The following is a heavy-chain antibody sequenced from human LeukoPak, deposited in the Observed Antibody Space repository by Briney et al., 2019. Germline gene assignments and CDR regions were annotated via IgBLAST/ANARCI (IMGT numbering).Heavy chain of an antibody. J-gene: IGHJ4*02. V-gene: IGHV4-34*01. CDR2: ISHSGST. Sequence: SETLSLTCAVYGGSFSGYYWSWIRQPPGKGLEWIGEISHSGSTNYNPSLKSRVTISVDTSKNQFSLKLSSVTAADTAVYYCARSGMGRYYGSGSYYSDDYWGQGTLVTVSS. CDR1: GGSFSGYY. CDR3: ARSGMGRYYGSGSYYSDDY. D-gene: IGHD3-10*01.